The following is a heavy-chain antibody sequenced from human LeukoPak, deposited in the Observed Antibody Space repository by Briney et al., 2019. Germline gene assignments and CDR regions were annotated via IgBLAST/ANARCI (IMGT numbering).Heavy chain of an antibody. Sequence: GGSLRLSCGASGFSFSTSWMTWVRQAPGKGLEWVAHINADGNEKYYVDSVKGRFTISRDNGKRSAYLQMDSLRVEDTAVYYCARGHYGRDYWGQGTLVTVSS. V-gene: IGHV3-7*04. CDR1: GFSFSTSW. CDR3: ARGHYGRDY. J-gene: IGHJ4*02. D-gene: IGHD4-17*01. CDR2: INADGNEK.